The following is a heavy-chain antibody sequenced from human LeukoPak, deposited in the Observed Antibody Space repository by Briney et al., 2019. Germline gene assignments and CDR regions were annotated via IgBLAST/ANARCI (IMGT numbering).Heavy chain of an antibody. CDR3: ARDGIAESFDI. D-gene: IGHD6-13*01. J-gene: IGHJ3*02. Sequence: ASVKVSCKASGYAFTNYAVQWVRQAPGQRLEWMGWVNAGNGDTRYSPKFQGRVTITRDTSASTAYMELSSLRSEDTAVYYCARDGIAESFDIWGQGTMVTVSS. V-gene: IGHV1-3*01. CDR2: VNAGNGDT. CDR1: GYAFTNYA.